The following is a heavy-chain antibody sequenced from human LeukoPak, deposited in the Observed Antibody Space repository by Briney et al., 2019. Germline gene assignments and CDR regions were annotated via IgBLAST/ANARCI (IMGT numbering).Heavy chain of an antibody. CDR1: GFTFSSYW. Sequence: PGGSLRLSCAASGFTFSSYWMHWVRQAPGKGLVWVSRINSDGSGTIYADSVRGRFTISRDNAKNTLYLQVNSLRAEDTAVYYRARTEGTVAYDSWGQGTLVTVSS. D-gene: IGHD4-23*01. V-gene: IGHV3-74*01. J-gene: IGHJ5*01. CDR2: INSDGSGT. CDR3: ARTEGTVAYDS.